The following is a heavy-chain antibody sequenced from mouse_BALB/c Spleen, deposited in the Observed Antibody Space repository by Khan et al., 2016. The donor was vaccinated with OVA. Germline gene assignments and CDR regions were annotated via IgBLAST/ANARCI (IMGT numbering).Heavy chain of an antibody. CDR1: GYSFTGYY. Sequence: VRLQQSGPDLVKPGASVKMSCKASGYSFTGYYMNWVKQSHGKSLECIGRVNPNTGNTNYNQKFRGKAILIVDTSSSTAYMELRSLTSEDSAVYYCARGYDFFANWGQGTLFTVSA. V-gene: IGHV1-26*01. J-gene: IGHJ3*01. CDR3: ARGYDFFAN. D-gene: IGHD2-14*01. CDR2: VNPNTGNT.